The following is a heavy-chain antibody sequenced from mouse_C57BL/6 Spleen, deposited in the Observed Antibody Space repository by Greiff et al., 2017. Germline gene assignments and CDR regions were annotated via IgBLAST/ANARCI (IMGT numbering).Heavy chain of an antibody. CDR1: GYTFTSYW. V-gene: IGHV1-55*01. D-gene: IGHD1-1*01. Sequence: QVQLQQPGAELVKPGASVKMSCKASGYTFTSYWITWVKQRPGQGLEWIGDIYPGSGSTNYNEKFKSKATLTVDTSSSTAYMQLSSLTSEDSAVYYCARNVLYYGSSPFDYWGQGTTLTVSS. CDR2: IYPGSGST. J-gene: IGHJ2*01. CDR3: ARNVLYYGSSPFDY.